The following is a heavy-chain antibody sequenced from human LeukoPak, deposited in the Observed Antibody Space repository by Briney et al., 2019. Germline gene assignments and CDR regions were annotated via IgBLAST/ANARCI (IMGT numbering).Heavy chain of an antibody. CDR1: GFSFFSYW. J-gene: IGHJ6*03. CDR3: ARVVAPPWGYYYMDV. V-gene: IGHV3-7*01. Sequence: GGSLRLSCAASGFSFFSYWMCWGRRALGKGLEWVSNIKQDGSEKYYVDSVKGRFTISRDNAKNSLYLQMNSLRAEDTAVYYCARVVAPPWGYYYMDVWGKGTTVTVSS. D-gene: IGHD2-21*01. CDR2: IKQDGSEK.